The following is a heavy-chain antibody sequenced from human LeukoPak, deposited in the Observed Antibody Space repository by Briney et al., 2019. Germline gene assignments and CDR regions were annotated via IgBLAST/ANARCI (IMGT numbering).Heavy chain of an antibody. J-gene: IGHJ4*02. CDR3: TTDASPYCTNGKCYTGGNFDY. V-gene: IGHV3-15*01. CDR1: GFTLSTYW. D-gene: IGHD2-8*01. CDR2: IKSQTAGGTT. Sequence: GGSLRLSCEASGFTLSTYWMSCVRQAPGKGLEWVGRIKSQTAGGTTDYAAPVRGRFTISRDDSRNTLYLQLNSLQTEDTAVYYCTTDASPYCTNGKCYTGGNFDYWGQGTLVTVSS.